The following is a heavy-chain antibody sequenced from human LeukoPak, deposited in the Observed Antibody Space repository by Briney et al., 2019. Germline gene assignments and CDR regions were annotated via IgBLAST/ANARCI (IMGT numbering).Heavy chain of an antibody. CDR3: ARASSYGGINY. CDR2: IYHSGST. D-gene: IGHD4-23*01. J-gene: IGHJ4*02. Sequence: SQNLSLTCAVSGGSISSGGYSWSWIRQPPGKGLEWIGYIYHSGSTYYNPSLKSRVTISVDRSKNQFSLKLSSVTAADTAVYYCARASSYGGINYWGQGTLVTVSS. CDR1: GGSISSGGYS. V-gene: IGHV4-30-2*01.